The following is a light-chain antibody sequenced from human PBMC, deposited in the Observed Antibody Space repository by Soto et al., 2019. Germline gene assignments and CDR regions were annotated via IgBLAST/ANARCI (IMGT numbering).Light chain of an antibody. Sequence: DIQMTQSPSSLSTSLGDRVTITCRASQTISNYLNWYQQKSGRAPELLVYAASNLQSGVPSRFTGSGSGTHFTLTISGLEPADFATYFCQQSYNTPITFGQGTLLAV. CDR3: QQSYNTPIT. CDR1: QTISNY. CDR2: AAS. V-gene: IGKV1-39*01. J-gene: IGKJ5*01.